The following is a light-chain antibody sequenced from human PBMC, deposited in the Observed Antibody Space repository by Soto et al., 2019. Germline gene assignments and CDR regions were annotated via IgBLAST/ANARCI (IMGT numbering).Light chain of an antibody. CDR2: QVS. J-gene: IGKJ4*02. CDR3: MQATPWPLT. V-gene: IGKV2-30*01. CDR1: ESLVYSDANTY. Sequence: DVVMTQSPLSLPVTLGQPASISCRSSESLVYSDANTYLNWFQQRPGQSPRRLIYQVSNRDSGVPDRFSGSGSGTDFTLKISRVEAEDVGVYYCMQATPWPLTVGGGTEVEIK.